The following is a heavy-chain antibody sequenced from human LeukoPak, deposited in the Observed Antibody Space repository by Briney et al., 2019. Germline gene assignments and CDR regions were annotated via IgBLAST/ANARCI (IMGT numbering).Heavy chain of an antibody. D-gene: IGHD3-9*01. Sequence: SETLSLTCAVYGGSFSGYYWSWIRQPPGKGLEWIGEINHSGSTNYNPSLKSRVTISVDTSKNQFSLKLSSVTAADTAVYYCASRVYYDILTGYYKGPRGFGYWGQGTLVTVSS. J-gene: IGHJ4*02. CDR3: ASRVYYDILTGYYKGPRGFGY. CDR2: INHSGST. CDR1: GGSFSGYY. V-gene: IGHV4-34*01.